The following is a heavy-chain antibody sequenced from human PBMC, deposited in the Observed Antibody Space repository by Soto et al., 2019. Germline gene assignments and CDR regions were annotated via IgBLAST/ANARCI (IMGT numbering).Heavy chain of an antibody. Sequence: ASVKVSCKASGYTFTSYDINWVRQATGQGLERMGWMNPNSGNTGYAQKFQGRVTMTRNTSISTAYMELSSLRSEDTAVYYCARGYYDYIWGSYRYKDDAFDIWGQGTMVTVSS. CDR3: ARGYYDYIWGSYRYKDDAFDI. CDR1: GYTFTSYD. D-gene: IGHD3-16*02. CDR2: MNPNSGNT. V-gene: IGHV1-8*01. J-gene: IGHJ3*02.